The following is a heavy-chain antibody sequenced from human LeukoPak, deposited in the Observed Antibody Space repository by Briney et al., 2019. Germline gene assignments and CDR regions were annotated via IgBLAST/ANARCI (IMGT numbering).Heavy chain of an antibody. Sequence: GGSLRLSCVASGFTFSSHGMHWVRQAPGKGLEWVAVIWYDGGNKYYADSVKGRFTISRDNSKNTLYLQMNSLRAEDTAVYYCARGSGNYYNWFDPWGQGTLVTVSS. V-gene: IGHV3-33*01. J-gene: IGHJ5*02. CDR2: IWYDGGNK. CDR3: ARGSGNYYNWFDP. D-gene: IGHD1-26*01. CDR1: GFTFSSHG.